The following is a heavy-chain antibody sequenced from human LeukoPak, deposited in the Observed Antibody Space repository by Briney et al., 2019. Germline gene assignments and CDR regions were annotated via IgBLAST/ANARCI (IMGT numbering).Heavy chain of an antibody. CDR3: ARSTLYFGSAMYYFDD. V-gene: IGHV3-64*01. J-gene: IGHJ4*02. CDR1: GFTFTGYY. CDR2: ITDSGSST. D-gene: IGHD3-10*01. Sequence: GGSLTLSCAASGFTFTGYYLHWVRQTPGKGLEYISTITDSGSSTYHTNSMRGRFTISRANSKNTLYLQMGSLRTEDTAVYYFARSTLYFGSAMYYFDDWGQGTLVTVSS.